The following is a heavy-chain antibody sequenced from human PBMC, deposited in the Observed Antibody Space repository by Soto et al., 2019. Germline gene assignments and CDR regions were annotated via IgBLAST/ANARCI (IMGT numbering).Heavy chain of an antibody. CDR1: GASISSVGYY. Sequence: QVQLQESGPGLVQPSQTLSLTCSVSGASISSVGYYWTWIRQHPGEGLEWIGYIYHSGSTYYNPCLKSRITISVDTSENQFARRLSSVTAADTAVYYCGSFSDRITPATIVDWGQGTLVTVSS. D-gene: IGHD2-2*02. J-gene: IGHJ4*02. CDR3: GSFSDRITPATIVD. CDR2: IYHSGST. V-gene: IGHV4-31*03.